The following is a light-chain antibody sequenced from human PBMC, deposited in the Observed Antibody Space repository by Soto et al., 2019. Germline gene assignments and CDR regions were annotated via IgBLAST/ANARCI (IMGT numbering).Light chain of an antibody. J-gene: IGKJ1*01. CDR1: QTISSNH. Sequence: EIVLTQSPGTLSVSPGERATLSCRASQTISSNHLAWYQQKPGQAPSLLIYGTSSRASGIPNRFSGSGSGTDFALTITRLEPEDSAIYYCQPYVSWTFAQGTKVEIK. CDR3: QPYVSWT. V-gene: IGKV3-20*01. CDR2: GTS.